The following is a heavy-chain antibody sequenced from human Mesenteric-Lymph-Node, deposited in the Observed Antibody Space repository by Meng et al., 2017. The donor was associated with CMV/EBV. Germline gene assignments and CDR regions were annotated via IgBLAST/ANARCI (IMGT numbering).Heavy chain of an antibody. CDR2: ISYDGSNK. V-gene: IGHV3-30-3*01. CDR3: ARVATRNFDY. J-gene: IGHJ4*02. Sequence: GGSLRLSCAASGFTFSSYAMHWVRQAPGKGLEWVAVISYDGSNKYYADSVKGRFTISRDNSKNTLYLQMNSLRAEDTAVYYCARVATRNFDYWGQGTLVTVSS. D-gene: IGHD3-3*02. CDR1: GFTFSSYA.